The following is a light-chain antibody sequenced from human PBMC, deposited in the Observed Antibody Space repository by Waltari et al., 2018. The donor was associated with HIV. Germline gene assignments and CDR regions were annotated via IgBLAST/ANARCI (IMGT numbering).Light chain of an antibody. CDR3: QVWDGGSDPPGV. CDR2: DDS. J-gene: IGLJ3*02. CDR1: KIGDKS. Sequence: YVLPQPPSVSVAPGQTARMTCGGTKIGDKSVHWSQQRPGQAPVVVVYDDSDRPSGISERISGSNSGNTATLIISRVEAGDEADYYCQVWDGGSDPPGVFGGGTRLTVL. V-gene: IGLV3-21*02.